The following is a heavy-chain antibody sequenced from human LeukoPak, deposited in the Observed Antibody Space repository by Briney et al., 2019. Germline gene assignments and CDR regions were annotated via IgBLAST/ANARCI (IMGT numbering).Heavy chain of an antibody. D-gene: IGHD3-3*01. J-gene: IGHJ5*02. V-gene: IGHV3-74*01. CDR1: GFTFSSYW. CDR2: INTDGSST. CDR3: ARELYDFWSGWELLGGSNWFDP. Sequence: PGGSLRLSCAASGFTFSSYWMHWVRQAPGKGLVWVSRINTDGSSTSYADSVKGRFTISRDNAKNTLYLQMNSLRAEDTAVYYCARELYDFWSGWELLGGSNWFDPWGQGTLVTVSS.